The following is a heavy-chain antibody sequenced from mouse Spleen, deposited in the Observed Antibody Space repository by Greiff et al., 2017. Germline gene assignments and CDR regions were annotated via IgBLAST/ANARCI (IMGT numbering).Heavy chain of an antibody. CDR3: ALHYYGSSTGFAY. V-gene: IGHV1-18*01. D-gene: IGHD1-1*01. Sequence: EVQLQQSGPELVKPGASVKIPRKASGYTFTDYNMDWVKQSHGKSREWIGDINPNNGGTIYNQKFKGKATLTVDKSSSTAYMELRSLTSEDTAVYYCALHYYGSSTGFAYWGQGTLVTVSA. CDR1: GYTFTDYN. CDR2: INPNNGGT. J-gene: IGHJ3*01.